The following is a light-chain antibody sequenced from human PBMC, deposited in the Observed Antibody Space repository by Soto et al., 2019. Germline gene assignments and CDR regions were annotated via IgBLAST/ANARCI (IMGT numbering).Light chain of an antibody. J-gene: IGLJ2*01. CDR3: SSYTTSSTHVV. V-gene: IGLV2-14*01. Sequence: QSALTQPASVSGSPGQSITISCTGTSSDIGGYNSVFWYQQHPGKAPKLMIYEVTNRPSGISTRFSGSKSGNTASLTISGLQAEDEADYYCSSYTTSSTHVVFGRGTQLTVL. CDR2: EVT. CDR1: SSDIGGYNS.